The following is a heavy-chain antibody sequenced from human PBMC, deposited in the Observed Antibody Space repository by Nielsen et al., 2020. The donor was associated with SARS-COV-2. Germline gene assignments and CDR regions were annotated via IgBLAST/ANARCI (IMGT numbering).Heavy chain of an antibody. CDR1: GFTFSDYY. D-gene: IGHD4/OR15-4a*01. V-gene: IGHV3-11*04. J-gene: IGHJ4*02. Sequence: GGSLRLSCAASGFTFSDYYMSWIRQAPGKGLEWVSYISSSGSTIYYADSVKGRFTISRDNAKNSLFLQMNSLRAEDTAVYYCARSMVTNYFDYWGQGTLVTVSS. CDR3: ARSMVTNYFDY. CDR2: ISSSGSTI.